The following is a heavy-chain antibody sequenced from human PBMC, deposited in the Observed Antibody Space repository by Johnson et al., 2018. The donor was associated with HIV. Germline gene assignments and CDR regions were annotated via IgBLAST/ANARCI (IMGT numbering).Heavy chain of an antibody. CDR3: TKFFGICCGGCCYTPGDV. V-gene: IGHV3-73*01. Sequence: VQLVESGGGLVEPGGSLRLSCVVSAFTFGNVWMNWVRQAPGKGLEWVGLIRSKGNTYATVYSASLKGRFTISRDDSKNTAYLQMNDLRHDDTAVYRCTKFFGICCGGCCYTPGDVWGQGTVVTGSS. J-gene: IGHJ3*01. D-gene: IGHD2-15*01. CDR1: AFTFGNVW. CDR2: IRSKGNTYAT.